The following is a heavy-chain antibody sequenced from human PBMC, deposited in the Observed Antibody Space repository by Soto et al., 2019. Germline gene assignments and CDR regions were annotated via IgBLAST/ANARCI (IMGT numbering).Heavy chain of an antibody. CDR1: GYTFTGYY. CDR3: ARARYCSGGTRFGNWFDP. CDR2: IIPNSGGT. Sequence: ASVKVSCKTSGYTFTGYYVHWVRQAPGQGLEWLGWIIPNSGGTNYAQKFQGRVTMSRDTSTSTAYMELSRLTSNDTAVYYCARARYCSGGTRFGNWFDPWGQGTLVTVSS. J-gene: IGHJ5*02. V-gene: IGHV1-2*02. D-gene: IGHD2-15*01.